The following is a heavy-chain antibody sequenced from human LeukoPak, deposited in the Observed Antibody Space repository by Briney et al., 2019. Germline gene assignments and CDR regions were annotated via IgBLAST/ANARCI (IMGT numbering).Heavy chain of an antibody. V-gene: IGHV1-69*13. CDR3: ASPREGSSWLVFDY. Sequence: ASVKVSCKASGGTFSSYAISWVRQAPGQGLEWMGGIIPIFGTANYAQKFQGRVTITADESTSTAYMELRSLRSEDTAVYYCASPREGSSWLVFDYWGQGTLVTVSS. D-gene: IGHD6-13*01. CDR2: IIPIFGTA. J-gene: IGHJ4*02. CDR1: GGTFSSYA.